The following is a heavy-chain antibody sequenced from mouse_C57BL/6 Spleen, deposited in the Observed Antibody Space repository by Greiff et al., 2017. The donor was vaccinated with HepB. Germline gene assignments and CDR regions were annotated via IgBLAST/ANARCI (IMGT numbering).Heavy chain of an antibody. CDR3: ARDWDVNYFDY. V-gene: IGHV1-80*01. CDR1: GYAFSSYW. Sequence: VQLQQSGAELVKPGASVKISCKASGYAFSSYWMNWVKQRPGKGLEWIGQIYPGDGDTNYNGKFKGKATLTADKSSSTAYMQLSSLTSEDSAVYFCARDWDVNYFDYWGQGTTLTVSS. J-gene: IGHJ2*01. CDR2: IYPGDGDT. D-gene: IGHD4-1*01.